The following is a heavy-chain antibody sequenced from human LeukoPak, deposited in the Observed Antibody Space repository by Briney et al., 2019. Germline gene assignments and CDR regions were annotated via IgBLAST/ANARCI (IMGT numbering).Heavy chain of an antibody. CDR1: GFTFSGYW. V-gene: IGHV3-7*03. CDR2: IQRDGSDK. D-gene: IGHD4-23*01. Sequence: GGSLRLSRVASGFTFSGYWMSWVRQAPGKGLEWVAKIQRDGSDKEYEDSVKGRFGISRDNAKNSLFLQMNSLRAEDTAIYFCAKYDSGYSLDYWGQGTLVIVSS. CDR3: AKYDSGYSLDY. J-gene: IGHJ4*02.